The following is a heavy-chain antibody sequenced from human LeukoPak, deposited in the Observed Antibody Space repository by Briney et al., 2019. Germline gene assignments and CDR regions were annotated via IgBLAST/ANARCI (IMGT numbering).Heavy chain of an antibody. CDR2: TRSQTAGGTT. J-gene: IGHJ1*01. D-gene: IGHD2-15*01. V-gene: IGHV3-15*07. CDR3: AHGSAQYYEY. CDR1: GLTLSNAC. Sequence: PGGSLRLSCAVSGLTLSNACMNGVRQAPGKGLEWVGRTRSQTAGGTTDFAAPVKGRFSISRDDSKNSLYLQMNSLTSEDTAVYYCAHGSAQYYEYWGQGTLVTVSS.